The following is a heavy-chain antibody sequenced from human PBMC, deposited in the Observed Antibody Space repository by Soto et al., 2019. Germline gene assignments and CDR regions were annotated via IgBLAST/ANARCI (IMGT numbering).Heavy chain of an antibody. D-gene: IGHD1-26*01. J-gene: IGHJ5*02. Sequence: EVQLLESGGGLVQPGGSLRLSCEASRFTFSRYAMSWVRQAPGKGLEWVSAIGGSGDSTFYADSVKGRFTISRDNSKNTLYLQLNTLRAEDTAIYYCAKGMSGSYSYNWFDPWGQETLVTVSS. CDR1: RFTFSRYA. CDR2: IGGSGDST. CDR3: AKGMSGSYSYNWFDP. V-gene: IGHV3-23*01.